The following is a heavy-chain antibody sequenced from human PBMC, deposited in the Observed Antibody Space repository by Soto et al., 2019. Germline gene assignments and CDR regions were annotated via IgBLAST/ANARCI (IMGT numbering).Heavy chain of an antibody. D-gene: IGHD6-13*01. J-gene: IGHJ5*02. CDR3: ARCGGRYSSSCLGWFDP. CDR1: GYTFTGYY. CDR2: INPNSGGT. V-gene: IGHV1-2*04. Sequence: ASVKVSCKASGYTFTGYYMHWVRQAPGQGLEWMGWINPNSGGTNYAQKFQGWVTMTRDTSISTAYMELSRLRSDDTAVYYCARCGGRYSSSCLGWFDPWGQGTLVTVSS.